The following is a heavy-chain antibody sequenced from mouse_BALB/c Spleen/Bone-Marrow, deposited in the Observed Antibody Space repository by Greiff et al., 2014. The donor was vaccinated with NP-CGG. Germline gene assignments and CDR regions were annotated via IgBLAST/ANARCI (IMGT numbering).Heavy chain of an antibody. J-gene: IGHJ3*01. CDR1: GYTFTSYW. D-gene: IGHD4-1*01. CDR2: INPSTGYT. V-gene: IGHV1-7*01. CDR3: ARRLNWDWFAY. Sequence: VHLVESGAELAKPGASVKMSCKASGYTFTSYWMHWVKQRPGQGLEWIGYINPSTGYTDHNQKFKDKATLTADKSSSTAYMQLSSLTSEDSAVYYCARRLNWDWFAYWGQGTLVTVSA.